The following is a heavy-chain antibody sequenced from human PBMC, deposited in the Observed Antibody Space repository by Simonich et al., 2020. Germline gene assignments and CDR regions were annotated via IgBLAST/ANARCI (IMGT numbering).Heavy chain of an antibody. Sequence: GAEVKKPGASVKVSCKASRYTFTGYYMHWVRQAPGQGLEWMGRINPNSGGTNYAQKFQGRVTMTRDTSISTAYMELSRLRSDDTAVYYCARVPGIYYYYGMDVWGQGTTVTVSS. J-gene: IGHJ6*02. CDR2: INPNSGGT. CDR1: RYTFTGYY. V-gene: IGHV1-2*06. D-gene: IGHD3-10*01. CDR3: ARVPGIYYYYGMDV.